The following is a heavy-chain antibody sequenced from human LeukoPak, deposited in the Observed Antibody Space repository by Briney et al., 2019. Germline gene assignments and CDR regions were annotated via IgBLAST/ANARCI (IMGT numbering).Heavy chain of an antibody. CDR1: GFTFSSYS. V-gene: IGHV3-21*01. CDR3: ARDRPGLGEAGFDL. Sequence: GGSLRLSCAASGFTFSSYSMNWVRQAPGKGLEWVSSISTSSSYIYFADSVKGRFTISRDNAKNSLSLQMNSLRADDTAVYYCARDRPGLGEAGFDLWGRGTLVTVSS. D-gene: IGHD3-16*01. CDR2: ISTSSSYI. J-gene: IGHJ2*01.